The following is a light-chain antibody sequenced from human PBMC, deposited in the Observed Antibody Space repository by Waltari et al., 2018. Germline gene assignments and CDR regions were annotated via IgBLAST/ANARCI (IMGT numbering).Light chain of an antibody. CDR1: SGSVSTNSY. V-gene: IGLV8-61*01. CDR3: VIYMGNGISV. CDR2: HTN. Sequence: QTVVTQEPSVSVSPGGTATLTCGLSSGSVSTNSYPSWYQQTPVQAPRTLIYHTNTRSSGVPDRFSGSILGNKAALTITGAQADDECDYYCVIYMGNGISVFGGGTKLTVL. J-gene: IGLJ2*01.